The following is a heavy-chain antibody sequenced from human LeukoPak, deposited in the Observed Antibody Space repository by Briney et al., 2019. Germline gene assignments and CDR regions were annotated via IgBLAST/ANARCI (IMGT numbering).Heavy chain of an antibody. CDR3: ASGVGATKVYYFDY. J-gene: IGHJ4*02. Sequence: GGSLRLSCEGSGFPFRRHGMHWVRQAPGKGLEWVSFIRNDGSNRYYADSVKGRFTISRDNAKNSLYLQMNSLRAEDTAVYYCASGVGATKVYYFDYWGQGTLVTVSS. D-gene: IGHD1-26*01. V-gene: IGHV3-30*02. CDR1: GFPFRRHG. CDR2: IRNDGSNR.